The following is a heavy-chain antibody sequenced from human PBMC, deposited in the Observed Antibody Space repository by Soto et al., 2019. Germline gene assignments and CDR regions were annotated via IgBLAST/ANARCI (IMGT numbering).Heavy chain of an antibody. CDR2: ILHTGHT. CDR3: ARSPRRVDGKWFLDF. CDR1: DDSFTSSNW. J-gene: IGHJ4*02. V-gene: IGHV4-4*02. D-gene: IGHD3-22*01. Sequence: QVQLQESGPGLVKPSGTLSLTCAVSDDSFTSSNWWTWVCQPPGKGLEWIGDILHTGHTDYSPSLNSRVTISVDTSNRQFSLSLTSVTAADTAVYYCARSPRRVDGKWFLDFWGQGTLVTVSS.